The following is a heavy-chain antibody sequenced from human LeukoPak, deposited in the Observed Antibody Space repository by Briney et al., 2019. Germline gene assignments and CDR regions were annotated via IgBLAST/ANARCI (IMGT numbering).Heavy chain of an antibody. CDR2: INPSGGST. J-gene: IGHJ4*02. D-gene: IGHD6-19*01. CDR3: ARSVAGQYYFDY. CDR1: GYTFTSYY. V-gene: IGHV1-46*01. Sequence: ASAKVSCKASGYTFTSYYMHWVRQAPGQGLEWMGIINPSGGSTSYAQKFQGRVTMTRDTSTSTVYMELSSLRSEDTAVYYCARSVAGQYYFDYWGQGTLVTVSS.